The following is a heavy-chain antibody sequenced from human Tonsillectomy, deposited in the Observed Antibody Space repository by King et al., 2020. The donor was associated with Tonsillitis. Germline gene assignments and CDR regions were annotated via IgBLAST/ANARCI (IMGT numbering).Heavy chain of an antibody. CDR1: GYTFTSYG. D-gene: IGHD2-2*02. J-gene: IGHJ4*02. Sequence: VQLVQSGAEVKKPGASVKVSCKASGYTFTSYGITWVRQAPGQGLEWMGWISGYNGYTNYAQKVQGRVTMTTDTSTSTAYMELRSLRSDDTAVYFCARDYCRTTNCYNGYWGQGTLVTVSS. CDR2: ISGYNGYT. V-gene: IGHV1-18*01. CDR3: ARDYCRTTNCYNGY.